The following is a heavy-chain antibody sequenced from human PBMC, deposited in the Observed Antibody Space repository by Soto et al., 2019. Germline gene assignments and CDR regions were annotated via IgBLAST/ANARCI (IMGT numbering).Heavy chain of an antibody. J-gene: IGHJ6*02. CDR1: GLTFSCYP. CDR3: AKGDWLYDNYYGMEV. D-gene: IGHD3-9*01. CDR2: IRGSGERT. V-gene: IGHV3-23*01. Sequence: EEQLLESGGGLVQPGGPLSLSCEASGLTFSCYPWTWARNTPGKGREWVASIRGSGERTYYADSVKGGFTISKDNSQNSVFLQMNSLRAEDTAEYYCAKGDWLYDNYYGMEVWGQGTSVTVSS.